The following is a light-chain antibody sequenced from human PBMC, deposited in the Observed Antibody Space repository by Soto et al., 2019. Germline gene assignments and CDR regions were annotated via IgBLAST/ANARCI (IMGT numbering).Light chain of an antibody. V-gene: IGKV3-11*01. CDR1: QSVSSY. Sequence: EIVVTQSPATLSLSPGERATLSCRASQSVSSYLAWYQQKPGQAPRLLIYDASNRATGIPARFSGSGSGTNGNLPIYSLEPEAFAVYYCQQRSNWPPWTFGQGTKVEIK. CDR3: QQRSNWPPWT. CDR2: DAS. J-gene: IGKJ1*01.